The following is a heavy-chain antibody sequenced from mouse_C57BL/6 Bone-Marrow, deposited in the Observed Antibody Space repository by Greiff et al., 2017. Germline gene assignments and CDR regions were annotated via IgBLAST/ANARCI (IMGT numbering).Heavy chain of an antibody. CDR2: IYPSDSET. Sequence: VQLQQPGAELVRPGSSVKLSCKASGYTFTSYWMDWVKQRPGQGLEWIGNIYPSDSETHYNQKFKDKATLTVDKSSSTAYMQLSSLTSEDSAVYYCARKGYGNPFAYWGQGTLVTVSA. V-gene: IGHV1-61*01. D-gene: IGHD2-1*01. J-gene: IGHJ3*01. CDR1: GYTFTSYW. CDR3: ARKGYGNPFAY.